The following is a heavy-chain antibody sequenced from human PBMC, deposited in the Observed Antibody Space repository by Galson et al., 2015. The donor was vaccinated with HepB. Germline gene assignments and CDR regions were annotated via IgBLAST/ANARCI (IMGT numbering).Heavy chain of an antibody. V-gene: IGHV1-46*01. Sequence: SVKVSCKASGYTFTSYYMHWVRQAPGQGLEWMGVINPSGGSTNYAQNFQGRVTMTRDTSTTIVYMELTSLKSDDTAVYYCAGSPPGGWYYFDSWGQGALVTVSS. CDR2: INPSGGST. CDR1: GYTFTSYY. J-gene: IGHJ4*02. CDR3: AGSPPGGWYYFDS. D-gene: IGHD3-10*01.